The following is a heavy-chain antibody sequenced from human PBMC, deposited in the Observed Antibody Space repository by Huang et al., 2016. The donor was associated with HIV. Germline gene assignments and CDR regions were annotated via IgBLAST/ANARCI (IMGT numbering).Heavy chain of an antibody. D-gene: IGHD2-15*01. Sequence: EVQLVQSGAEVKRPGESLKISCKGSRYHFAGYWLGWVRQMHGKGLEWMGRIDLGDSEARYSPSLQGQVTISADTSLYSSYLQWTSLRASDTAIFYCARRRRGGFDIWGQGTLVTVSS. CDR3: ARRRRGGFDI. CDR1: RYHFAGYW. CDR2: IDLGDSEA. J-gene: IGHJ3*02. V-gene: IGHV5-51*03.